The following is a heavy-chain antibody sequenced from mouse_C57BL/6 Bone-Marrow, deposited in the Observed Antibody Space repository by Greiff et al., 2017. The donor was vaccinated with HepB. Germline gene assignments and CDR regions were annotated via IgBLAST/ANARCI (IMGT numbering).Heavy chain of an antibody. Sequence: QVTLKECGPGILQSSQTLSLTCSFSGFSLSTSGMGVSWIRQPSGKGLEWLAHIYWDDDKRYNPSLKSRLTISKDTSRNQVFLKITRVDTADTATDYCARSLDSSGYAAYWGQGTLVTVSA. CDR1: GFSLSTSGMG. D-gene: IGHD3-2*02. CDR3: ARSLDSSGYAAY. CDR2: IYWDDDK. J-gene: IGHJ3*01. V-gene: IGHV8-12*01.